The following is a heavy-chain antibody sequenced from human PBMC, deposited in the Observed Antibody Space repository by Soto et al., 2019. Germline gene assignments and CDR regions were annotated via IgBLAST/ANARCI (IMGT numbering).Heavy chain of an antibody. CDR3: ARDIVGATHYYYYGMDV. J-gene: IGHJ6*02. D-gene: IGHD1-26*01. CDR2: IIPIFGTA. Sequence: QVQLVQSGAEVKKPGSSVKVSCKASGGTFSSYAISWVRQAPGQGLEWMGGIIPIFGTANYAQKFQGRVTITADESTSTAYMELSSLRSDDTAVYYCARDIVGATHYYYYGMDVWGQGTTVTVSS. V-gene: IGHV1-69*01. CDR1: GGTFSSYA.